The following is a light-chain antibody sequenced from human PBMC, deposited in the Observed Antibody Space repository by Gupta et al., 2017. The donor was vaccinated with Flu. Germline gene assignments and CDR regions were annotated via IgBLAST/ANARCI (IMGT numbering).Light chain of an antibody. Sequence: ETVLTQSPGTLSLSPGERATLSCRTSQSVSISYLAWYQQKPGKAPRLLIYGASSRATGTPDRFSGSGSGTDFTLTISRLEPEDFAVYYCQQYGSSPWTFGQGTKVEIK. V-gene: IGKV3-20*01. J-gene: IGKJ1*01. CDR3: QQYGSSPWT. CDR2: GAS. CDR1: QSVSISY.